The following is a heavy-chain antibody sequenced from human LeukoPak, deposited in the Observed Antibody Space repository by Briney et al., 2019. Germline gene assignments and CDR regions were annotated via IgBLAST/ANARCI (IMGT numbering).Heavy chain of an antibody. J-gene: IGHJ6*02. V-gene: IGHV1-24*01. Sequence: SVKVSCKVSGYTLTELSMHWVRQAPGKGLEWMGGFDPEDGETIYAQKFQGRVTMTEDTSTDTAYMELSSLRSEDTAVYYCATIYDSSGLNYYYGMDVWGQGTTVTVSS. CDR3: ATIYDSSGLNYYYGMDV. D-gene: IGHD3-22*01. CDR1: GYTLTELS. CDR2: FDPEDGET.